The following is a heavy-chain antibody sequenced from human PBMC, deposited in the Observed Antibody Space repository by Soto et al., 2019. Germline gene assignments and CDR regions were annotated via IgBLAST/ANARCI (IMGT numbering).Heavy chain of an antibody. J-gene: IGHJ5*01. Sequence: SETLSLTCSVSGGSLIPTDYYWAWIRQPTGRGLEWFGSISNSGTTFYNPSLKSRVTISVDPSNSQFSLRLTSVTAADTAVYYCARHRRKGYRLMLTGWFDSWGQGTLVTVS. CDR1: GGSLIPTDYY. CDR2: ISNSGTT. D-gene: IGHD3-16*01. V-gene: IGHV4-39*01. CDR3: ARHRRKGYRLMLTGWFDS.